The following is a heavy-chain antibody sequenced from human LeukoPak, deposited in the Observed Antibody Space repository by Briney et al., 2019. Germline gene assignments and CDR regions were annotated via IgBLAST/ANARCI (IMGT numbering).Heavy chain of an antibody. V-gene: IGHV3-30-3*01. Sequence: PGGSLRLSCAVSGFTFSIYWMSWVRQAPGKGLEWVAVISYDGSNKYYADSVKGRFTISRDNSKNTLYLQMNSLRAEDTAVYYCALGVWFGELFPFDYWGQGTLVTVSS. CDR1: GFTFSIYW. D-gene: IGHD3-10*01. CDR3: ALGVWFGELFPFDY. CDR2: ISYDGSNK. J-gene: IGHJ4*02.